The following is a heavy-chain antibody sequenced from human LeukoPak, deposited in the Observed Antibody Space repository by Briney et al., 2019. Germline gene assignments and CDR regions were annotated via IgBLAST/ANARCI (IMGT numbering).Heavy chain of an antibody. CDR1: GFTFSSYA. Sequence: GGSLRLSCAASGFTFSSYAMSWVRQAPGKGLEWVSAISGSGGSTYYADSVKGRFTISRDNSKNTLYLQMHSLSAEDTAVYYCAKVSRFNWFDPWGQGTLVTVSS. V-gene: IGHV3-23*01. J-gene: IGHJ5*02. CDR2: ISGSGGST. D-gene: IGHD3-3*01. CDR3: AKVSRFNWFDP.